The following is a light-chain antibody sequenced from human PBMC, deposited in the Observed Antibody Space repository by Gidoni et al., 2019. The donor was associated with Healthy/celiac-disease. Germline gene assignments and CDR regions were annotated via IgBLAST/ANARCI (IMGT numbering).Light chain of an antibody. CDR2: AAS. V-gene: IGKV1-39*01. CDR1: QSISSY. J-gene: IGKJ1*01. Sequence: DIQLPPSPSSLSASVGDRVTITCRASQSISSYLNWYQQKPGKAPKLLIYAASSLQSGVPSRFNGSGSGTDFTLTISSLQPEDFATYYCQQSYSTPWTFGQGTKVEIK. CDR3: QQSYSTPWT.